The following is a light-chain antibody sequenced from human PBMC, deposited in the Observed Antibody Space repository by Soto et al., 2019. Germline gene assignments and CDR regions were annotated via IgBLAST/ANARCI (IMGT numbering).Light chain of an antibody. CDR1: QSISRW. J-gene: IGKJ5*01. CDR3: QQYNTYST. Sequence: DIQMTQSPSTLSSSFGDRVTITCRASQSISRWLAWYQQKPGKAPKALIYDASTLRSGVQSRFSGGGSGTEFTLTIRSLQPDDFATYYCQQYNTYSTCGQGTRLEIK. V-gene: IGKV1-5*01. CDR2: DAS.